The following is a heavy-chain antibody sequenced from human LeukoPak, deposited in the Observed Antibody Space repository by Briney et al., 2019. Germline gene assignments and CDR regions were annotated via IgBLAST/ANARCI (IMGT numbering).Heavy chain of an antibody. CDR2: IKQDGSDK. CDR1: ESTFSIYW. J-gene: IGHJ4*02. V-gene: IGHV3-7*01. Sequence: GGSLRLSCGASESTFSIYWITWVRQAPGKGLEGVANIKQDGSDKYYVDPVKGRFTIYRDNAKKSLYLQMNSLSVEDTAVYYCAQSRGVGYWGQGTLVTVSS. CDR3: AQSRGVGY. D-gene: IGHD1-26*01.